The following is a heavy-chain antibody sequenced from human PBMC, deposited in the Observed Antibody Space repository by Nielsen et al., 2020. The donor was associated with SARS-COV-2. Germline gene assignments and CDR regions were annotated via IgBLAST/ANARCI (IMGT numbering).Heavy chain of an antibody. J-gene: IGHJ6*02. CDR3: ARARATIFGLVMSYGMDV. D-gene: IGHD3/OR15-3a*01. CDR2: INPYSGGT. V-gene: IGHV1-2*06. Sequence: ASVKVSCKASGYTFTDYYIHWVRQAPGPPLEWMGRINPYSGGTNYAQKFQGTVTMTRDASISTVYMELTSDDTAVYYCARARATIFGLVMSYGMDVWGQGTTVAVSS. CDR1: GYTFTDYY.